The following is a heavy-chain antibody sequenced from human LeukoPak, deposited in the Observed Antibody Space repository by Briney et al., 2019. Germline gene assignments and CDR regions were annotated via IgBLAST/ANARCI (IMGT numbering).Heavy chain of an antibody. CDR2: MNPNSGAT. CDR1: GCTFTSYD. Sequence: ASVKVSCKASGCTFTSYDIHWVRQATGQGLEWLGWMNPNSGATAYAQKFQGRVTITADKSTSTAYMELSSLRSEDTAVYYCARGWDGYNLFYAFDIWGQGTMVTVSS. D-gene: IGHD5-24*01. CDR3: ARGWDGYNLFYAFDI. J-gene: IGHJ3*02. V-gene: IGHV1-8*03.